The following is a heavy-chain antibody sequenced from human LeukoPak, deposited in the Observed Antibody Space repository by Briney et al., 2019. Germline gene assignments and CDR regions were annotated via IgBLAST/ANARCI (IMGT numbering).Heavy chain of an antibody. CDR3: ARGGSYYDFWSGYYDYYYYMDV. CDR2: IYYSGSK. D-gene: IGHD3-3*01. J-gene: IGHJ6*03. CDR1: GGSISSYY. V-gene: IGHV4-59*01. Sequence: SETLSLTCSVSGGSISSYYWSWIRQPPGKGLEWIGYIYYSGSKNYNPSLKRRVTISVDTSKNPSSLRLTSVTAADTAVYYCARGGSYYDFWSGYYDYYYYMDVWGKGTTVTVSS.